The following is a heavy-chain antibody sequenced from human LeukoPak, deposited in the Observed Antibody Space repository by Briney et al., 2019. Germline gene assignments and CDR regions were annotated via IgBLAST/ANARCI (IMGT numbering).Heavy chain of an antibody. D-gene: IGHD3-9*01. CDR1: GFTFDDYA. CDR3: AKVLALRYFDMFDY. CDR2: ISGDGGST. J-gene: IGHJ4*02. Sequence: GGSLRLSCAAYGFTFDDYAMHWVRQAPGKGLEWVSLISGDGGSTYYADSVKGRFTISRDNSKNSLYLQMNSLRTEDTALYYCAKVLALRYFDMFDYWGQGTLVTVSS. V-gene: IGHV3-43*02.